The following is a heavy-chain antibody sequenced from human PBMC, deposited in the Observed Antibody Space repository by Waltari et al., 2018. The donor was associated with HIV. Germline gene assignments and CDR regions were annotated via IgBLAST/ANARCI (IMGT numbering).Heavy chain of an antibody. CDR2: IKSKGEGGTI. Sequence: EVQLVESGGGLVKPGGSLRVSCASSGFTLSNAWLTWVRQAPGKGLEWVGRIKSKGEGGTIDYAAPVEGRFTISRDDSKNTLYLQMNSMKTEDTAVYYCTKQGIGYSSNWGQGTLVTVSS. J-gene: IGHJ4*02. V-gene: IGHV3-15*05. CDR3: TKQGIGYSSN. CDR1: GFTLSNAW. D-gene: IGHD7-27*01.